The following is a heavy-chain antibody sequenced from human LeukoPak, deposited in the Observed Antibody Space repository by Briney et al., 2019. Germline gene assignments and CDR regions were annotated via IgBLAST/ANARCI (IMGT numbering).Heavy chain of an antibody. D-gene: IGHD6-13*01. J-gene: IGHJ4*02. Sequence: ASVKVSCKASGGTFSSYAISWVRQAPGQGLEWMGRIIPILGIANYAQKFQGRVTITADKSTGTAYMELSSLRSEDTAVYYCAQLAAPHWWGQGTLVTVSS. V-gene: IGHV1-69*04. CDR1: GGTFSSYA. CDR2: IIPILGIA. CDR3: AQLAAPHW.